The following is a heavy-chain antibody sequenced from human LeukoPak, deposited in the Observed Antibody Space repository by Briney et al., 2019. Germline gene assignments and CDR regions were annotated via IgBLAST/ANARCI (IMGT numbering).Heavy chain of an antibody. D-gene: IGHD6-19*01. V-gene: IGHV1-8*01. J-gene: IGHJ4*02. CDR1: GYTFTSYD. CDR2: MNPNSGNT. Sequence: ASVKVSCKASGYTFTSYDINWVRQATGQGLEWMGWMNPNSGNTSYAQKFQGRVTMTRNTSISTAYMELSSLRSEDTAVYYCARGRAYSSGWYGVYWGQGTLVTVSS. CDR3: ARGRAYSSGWYGVY.